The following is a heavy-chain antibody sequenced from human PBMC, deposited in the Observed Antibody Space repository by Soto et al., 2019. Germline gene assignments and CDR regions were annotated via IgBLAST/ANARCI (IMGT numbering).Heavy chain of an antibody. Sequence: GGSLRLSCAASGLTFRSYWMHWVRQAPGKGLVWVSRINTDGSVAMYVDSVKGRFTISRDNAKNSLYLQMNSLRAEDTAVYYCARNYDILTGYHNFDYWGQGTLVTVSS. J-gene: IGHJ4*02. D-gene: IGHD3-9*01. V-gene: IGHV3-74*03. CDR1: GLTFRSYW. CDR2: INTDGSVA. CDR3: ARNYDILTGYHNFDY.